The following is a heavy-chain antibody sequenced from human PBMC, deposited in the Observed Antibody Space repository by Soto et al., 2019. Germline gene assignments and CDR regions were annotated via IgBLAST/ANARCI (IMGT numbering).Heavy chain of an antibody. CDR2: FDPEDGET. J-gene: IGHJ4*02. D-gene: IGHD5-12*01. Sequence: QVQLVQSGAEVKKPGASVKVSCKVSGYTLTELSMHWVRQAPGKGLEWMGGFDPEDGETIYAQKFQGRVTMTEDTSTDTAYMELSSLRSEDTAVYYCATTGLYSGYDLAPLVDDYWGQGTLVTVSS. CDR3: ATTGLYSGYDLAPLVDDY. CDR1: GYTLTELS. V-gene: IGHV1-24*01.